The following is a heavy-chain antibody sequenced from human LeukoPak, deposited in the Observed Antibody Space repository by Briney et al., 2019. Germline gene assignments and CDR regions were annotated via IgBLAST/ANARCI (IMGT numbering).Heavy chain of an antibody. CDR3: ARFGPYDILTGYYQYSGMDV. Sequence: GASVKVSCKASGYTFTSYTVNWVRQAPGQGLEWMGWINTNTGNPTYGQGFTGRFVFSLDTSVSTAYLQISSLKAEDTAVYFCARFGPYDILTGYYQYSGMDVWGQGTTVTVSS. V-gene: IGHV7-4-1*02. CDR1: GYTFTSYT. D-gene: IGHD3-9*01. CDR2: INTNTGNP. J-gene: IGHJ6*02.